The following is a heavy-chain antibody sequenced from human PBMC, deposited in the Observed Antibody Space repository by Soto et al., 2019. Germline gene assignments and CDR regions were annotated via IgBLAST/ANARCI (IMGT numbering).Heavy chain of an antibody. D-gene: IGHD5-18*01. Sequence: SETLSLTCNVSVGSISSYYWSWIRQPPGKGLEWIGYIYYSGSTNYNPSLKSRVTISVDTSKNQFSLKLSSVTAADTAVYYCARESAMVTLGASYYYGMDVWGQGTTVTVSS. CDR1: VGSISSYY. J-gene: IGHJ6*02. CDR3: ARESAMVTLGASYYYGMDV. V-gene: IGHV4-59*01. CDR2: IYYSGST.